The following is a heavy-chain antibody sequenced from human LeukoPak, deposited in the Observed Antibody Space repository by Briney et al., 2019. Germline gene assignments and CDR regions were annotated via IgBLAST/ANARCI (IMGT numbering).Heavy chain of an antibody. Sequence: SQTLSLTCTVSGGSISSGGYYWSWIRQHPGKGLEWIGYIYYSGGTYYNPSLKSRVTISVDTSKNQFSLKLSSVTAADTAVYYCARDRDDAFDIWGQGTMVTVSS. V-gene: IGHV4-31*03. CDR2: IYYSGGT. J-gene: IGHJ3*02. CDR1: GGSISSGGYY. CDR3: ARDRDDAFDI.